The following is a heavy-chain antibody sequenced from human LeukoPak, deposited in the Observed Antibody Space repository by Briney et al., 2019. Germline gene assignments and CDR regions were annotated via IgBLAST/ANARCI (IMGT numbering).Heavy chain of an antibody. CDR3: AREATTAGGAFDI. D-gene: IGHD1-14*01. V-gene: IGHV3-9*03. CDR2: ISWNSGSI. CDR1: GFTFDDYA. Sequence: PGRSLTRSCSASGFTFDDYAMHWVRQAPGKGLEWVIGISWNSGSIGYAYSVKGRFTMSRDNAKNSLYLQMNSLRAEDMALYYCAREATTAGGAFDIWGKGTMVTVS. J-gene: IGHJ3*02.